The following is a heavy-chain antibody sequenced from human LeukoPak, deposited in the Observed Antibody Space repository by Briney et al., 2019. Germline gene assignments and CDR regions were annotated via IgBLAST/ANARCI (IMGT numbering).Heavy chain of an antibody. J-gene: IGHJ4*02. Sequence: PSETLSLTCTVSGGSISSYYWSWIRQPPGKGLEWIGYIYYIGSTNYNPSLKSRVTVSVDTSKNQFSLILSSVTAADTAVYYCASASTYYYDSSGYRAADYWGQGTLVTVSS. V-gene: IGHV4-59*01. CDR3: ASASTYYYDSSGYRAADY. CDR2: IYYIGST. CDR1: GGSISSYY. D-gene: IGHD3-22*01.